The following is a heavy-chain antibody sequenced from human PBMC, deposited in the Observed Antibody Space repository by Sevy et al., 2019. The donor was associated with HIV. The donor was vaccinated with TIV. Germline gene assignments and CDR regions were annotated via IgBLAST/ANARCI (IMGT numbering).Heavy chain of an antibody. CDR2: INESGIT. CDR1: DGSFSGYY. D-gene: IGHD3-10*01. CDR3: ARGKVLFDY. V-gene: IGHV4-34*01. Sequence: SETLSLTCGVHDGSFSGYYWNWIRQLPGKGLEWIGEINESGITYYNPSLKSRVTISAHTSKNQFSLKLNSVTAADTAVYYCARGKVLFDYWGQGTLVTVSS. J-gene: IGHJ4*02.